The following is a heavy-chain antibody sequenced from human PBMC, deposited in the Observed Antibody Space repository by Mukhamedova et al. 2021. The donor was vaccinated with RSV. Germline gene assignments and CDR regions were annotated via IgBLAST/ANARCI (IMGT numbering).Heavy chain of an antibody. V-gene: IGHV3-48*03. Sequence: GFTFSSYGMNWVRQAPGKGLEWVSYISTSGNTINYADSVKGRFTMSRDNAKNSLYLQMNSLRAEDTAVYYCARAVQGPYWGQGNLV. D-gene: IGHD6-19*01. CDR1: GFTFSSYG. CDR2: ISTSGNTI. J-gene: IGHJ4*02. CDR3: ARAVQGPY.